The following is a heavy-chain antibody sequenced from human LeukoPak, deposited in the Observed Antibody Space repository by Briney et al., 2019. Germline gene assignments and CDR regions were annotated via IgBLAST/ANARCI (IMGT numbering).Heavy chain of an antibody. D-gene: IGHD3-10*01. V-gene: IGHV3-11*01. J-gene: IGHJ4*02. CDR3: AGSSLWRAFDY. CDR2: ISSSGSTI. CDR1: GFTFSDYH. Sequence: AGGSLRLSCADSGFTFSDYHMSWIRQAPGKGLEWVSYISSSGSTIYYADSVKGRFTISRDNAKNSLYLQMNSLRAEDTAVYYCAGSSLWRAFDYWGQGTLVTVSS.